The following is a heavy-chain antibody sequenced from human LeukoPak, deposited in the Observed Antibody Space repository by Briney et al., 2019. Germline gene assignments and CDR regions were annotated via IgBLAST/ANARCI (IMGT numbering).Heavy chain of an antibody. CDR2: IIPNVGAT. J-gene: IGHJ4*02. V-gene: IGHV1-2*06. CDR1: GVTFTDYS. Sequence: ASVKVSCKASGVTFTDYSLNWVRQAPGQGLEWMGRIIPNVGATSYAQKFQGRVTLTRDTSISTAYMELSRQTSDDTAVYYCATDGGNHNFDYWGQGTLVTVSS. D-gene: IGHD1-14*01. CDR3: ATDGGNHNFDY.